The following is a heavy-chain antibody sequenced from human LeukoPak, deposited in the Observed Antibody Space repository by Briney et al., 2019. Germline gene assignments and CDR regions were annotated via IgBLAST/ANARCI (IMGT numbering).Heavy chain of an antibody. CDR1: GFTFNNYA. Sequence: GGSLRLSCAASGFTFNNYAMSWVRQAPGKGPEWLSAISGSGGSTTDADSVKGRFTNSRDNSKSTLYLQMNSLRAEDTAIYYCAKIFHTDGYYLGEHLFDAWGQGTLVTVSS. CDR2: ISGSGGST. V-gene: IGHV3-23*01. D-gene: IGHD3-22*01. CDR3: AKIFHTDGYYLGEHLFDA. J-gene: IGHJ5*02.